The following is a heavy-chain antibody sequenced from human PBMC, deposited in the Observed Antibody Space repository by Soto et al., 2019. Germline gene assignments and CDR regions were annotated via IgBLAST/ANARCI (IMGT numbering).Heavy chain of an antibody. CDR1: GFTFSSYG. D-gene: IGHD3-10*01. J-gene: IGHJ6*02. V-gene: IGHV3-33*01. CDR3: AREAGKGDGLDV. CDR2: FWFDGSDE. Sequence: PGGSLRLSCAASGFTFSSYGVHWVRQAPGKGLEWVAVFWFDGSDEYSADSVKGRFTLSRDNSKNTLFMQLKSLTAEDTAVYYWAREAGKGDGLDVWGQGTTVTVSS.